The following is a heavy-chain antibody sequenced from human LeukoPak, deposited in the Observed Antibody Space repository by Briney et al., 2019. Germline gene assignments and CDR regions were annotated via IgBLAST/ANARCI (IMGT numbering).Heavy chain of an antibody. CDR3: ARHYTSGWDLDY. CDR2: IFHSGTT. V-gene: IGHV4-59*08. J-gene: IGHJ4*02. Sequence: SETLSLTCTVSDGSITGYYWSWIRQPPGKGLEGIGYIFHSGTTSYNPSLKSRVTISIDTSRNQFSLKLTSVTAADTAIYYCARHYTSGWDLDYWGQGTLVTVSS. CDR1: DGSITGYY. D-gene: IGHD6-19*01.